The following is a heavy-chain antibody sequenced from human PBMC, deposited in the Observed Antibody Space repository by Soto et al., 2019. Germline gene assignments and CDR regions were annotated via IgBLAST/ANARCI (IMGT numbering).Heavy chain of an antibody. CDR3: ARHPGGRGYYYGMDV. V-gene: IGHV1-69*13. D-gene: IGHD2-15*01. CDR1: GGTFSSYA. Sequence: SVKVSCKASGGTFSSYAISWVRQAPGQWLEWMGGIFPIFGTANYAQKFQGRVTITADESTSTAYMELSSLRSEDTAVYYCARHPGGRGYYYGMDVWGQGTTVTVSS. J-gene: IGHJ6*02. CDR2: IFPIFGTA.